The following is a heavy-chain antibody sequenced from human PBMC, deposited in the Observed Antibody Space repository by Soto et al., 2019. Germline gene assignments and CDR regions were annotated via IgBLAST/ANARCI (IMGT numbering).Heavy chain of an antibody. J-gene: IGHJ4*02. CDR2: ISAYNGNT. CDR1: GYTFTSYG. D-gene: IGHD3-9*01. Sequence: ASVKVSCKASGYTFTSYGISWVRQAPGQGLEWMGWISAYNGNTNYAQKLQGRVTMTTDTSTSTAYMELRSLRSDDTAVYYCARDPGYDILTGYSDYWGQGTLVTVPQ. V-gene: IGHV1-18*01. CDR3: ARDPGYDILTGYSDY.